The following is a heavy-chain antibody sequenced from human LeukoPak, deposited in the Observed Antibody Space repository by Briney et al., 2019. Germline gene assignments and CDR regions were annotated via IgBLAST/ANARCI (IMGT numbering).Heavy chain of an antibody. V-gene: IGHV3-33*01. CDR1: GFTFSSYG. CDR3: ARSQAPEGYYYGMDV. CDR2: IWYDGSNK. J-gene: IGHJ6*02. Sequence: PGGSLRLSCAASGFTFSSYGMHWVRQAPGKGLEWMAVIWYDGSNKYYADSVKGRFTISRDNSKNTLYLQMNSLRAEDTAVYYCARSQAPEGYYYGMDVWGQGTTVTVSS.